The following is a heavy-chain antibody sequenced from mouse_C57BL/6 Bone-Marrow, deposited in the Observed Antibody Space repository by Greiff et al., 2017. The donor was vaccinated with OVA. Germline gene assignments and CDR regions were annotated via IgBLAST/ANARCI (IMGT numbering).Heavy chain of an antibody. CDR2: INPNNGGT. CDR1: GYTFTDYN. D-gene: IGHD5-5*01. Sequence: VQLKQSGPELVKPGASVKMSCKASGYTFTDYNMHWVKQSHGKSLEWIGYINPNNGGTSYNQKFKGKATLTVNKSSSTAYMELRSLTSEDSAVYYCAIYLYYFDYWGQGTTLTVSS. CDR3: AIYLYYFDY. J-gene: IGHJ2*01. V-gene: IGHV1-22*01.